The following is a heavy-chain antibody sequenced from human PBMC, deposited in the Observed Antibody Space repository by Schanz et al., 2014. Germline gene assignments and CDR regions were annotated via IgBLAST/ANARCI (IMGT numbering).Heavy chain of an antibody. D-gene: IGHD6-6*01. CDR2: ISFDGGKT. V-gene: IGHV3-30*04. Sequence: QVVLMESGGGVVRPGRSVRLSCVASGFTFRSYGMHWVRPAPGKGLEWVAHISFDGGKTYYADSVKGRFTISRDNTKNTLFLQMNNLRPEDTAMYFCARVGRDYISSSVLDSLHYWGQGSLVTVS. CDR3: ARVGRDYISSSVLDSLHY. J-gene: IGHJ4*02. CDR1: GFTFRSYG.